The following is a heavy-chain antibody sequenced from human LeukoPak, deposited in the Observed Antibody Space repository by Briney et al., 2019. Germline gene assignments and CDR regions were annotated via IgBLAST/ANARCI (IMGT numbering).Heavy chain of an antibody. J-gene: IGHJ5*02. V-gene: IGHV3-23*01. CDR3: AKDQEVVVVPAAMSSNWFDP. Sequence: ETLSLTCTVSGGSISSYYWSWVRQAPGKGLEWVSAISGSGGSTYYADSVKGRFTISRDNSKNTLYLQMNSLRAEDTAVYYCAKDQEVVVVPAAMSSNWFDPWGQGTLVTVSS. D-gene: IGHD2-2*01. CDR1: GGSISSYY. CDR2: ISGSGGST.